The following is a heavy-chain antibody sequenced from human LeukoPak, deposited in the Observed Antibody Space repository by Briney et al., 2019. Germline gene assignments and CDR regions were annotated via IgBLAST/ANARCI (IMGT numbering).Heavy chain of an antibody. D-gene: IGHD3-3*01. CDR2: IYHSGST. Sequence: SGTLSLTCAVSGGSISSSNWWSLVRQPPGKGLEWIGEIYHSGSTNYNPSLKSRVTISVDTSKNQFSLKLSSVTAADTAVYYCARGGSHYDFWSGYFSGYYYYMDVWGKGTTVTVSS. V-gene: IGHV4-4*02. CDR1: GGSISSSNW. CDR3: ARGGSHYDFWSGYFSGYYYYMDV. J-gene: IGHJ6*03.